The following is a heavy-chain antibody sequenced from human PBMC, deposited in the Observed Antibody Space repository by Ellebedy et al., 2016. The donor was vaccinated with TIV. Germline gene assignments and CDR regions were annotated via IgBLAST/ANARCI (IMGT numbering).Heavy chain of an antibody. CDR3: VKDTRPWLLTTHGLDV. CDR2: ISGNGGSI. J-gene: IGHJ6*02. Sequence: PGGSLRLSCAASGFTFEDYAMHWVRQAPGKGLEWVSGISGNGGSIGYADFVRYRFFISRDNAKHSLQLQMDSLRVEDMSLYYCVKDTRPWLLTTHGLDVWGQGTTVTVSS. V-gene: IGHV3-9*03. CDR1: GFTFEDYA. D-gene: IGHD4-17*01.